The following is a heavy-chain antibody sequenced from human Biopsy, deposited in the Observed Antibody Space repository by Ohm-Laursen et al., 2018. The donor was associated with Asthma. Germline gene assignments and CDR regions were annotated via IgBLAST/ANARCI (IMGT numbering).Heavy chain of an antibody. J-gene: IGHJ6*02. CDR2: ISVYNGNT. V-gene: IGHV1-18*01. D-gene: IGHD3-10*01. CDR1: GYTFNSAG. Sequence: ASVTVSCKTSGYTFNSAGITWVRQAPGQGLEWMGWISVYNGNTKVAQKLQDRVTMITDTSTSTAYTELRSLRSDDTAVYFCARAVDYSHYYGIDVWGQGTTVTVS. CDR3: ARAVDYSHYYGIDV.